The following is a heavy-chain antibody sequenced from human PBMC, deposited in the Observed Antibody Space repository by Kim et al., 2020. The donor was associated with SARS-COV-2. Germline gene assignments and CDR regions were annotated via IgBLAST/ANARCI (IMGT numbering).Heavy chain of an antibody. Sequence: GGSLRLSCAASGFTFSSYGMHWVRQAPGKGLEWVAVIWYDGRNKYYADSVKGRFTISRDNSKNTLDLQMNSVSAEDTAVYYCAKEGYGRSYYWYFDLWGRGTLVTVSS. D-gene: IGHD1-26*01. V-gene: IGHV3-33*06. J-gene: IGHJ2*01. CDR3: AKEGYGRSYYWYFDL. CDR2: IWYDGRNK. CDR1: GFTFSSYG.